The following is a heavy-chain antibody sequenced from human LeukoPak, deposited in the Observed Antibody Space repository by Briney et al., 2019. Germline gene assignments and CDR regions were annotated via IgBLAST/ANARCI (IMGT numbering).Heavy chain of an antibody. J-gene: IGHJ5*02. CDR3: ARGVDYDILTTGNWFDP. Sequence: GASVNVSCKASGGTFSSYAISWVRQAPGQGPEWMGRIIPILGIANYAQKFQGRVTITADKSTSTAYMELSSLRSEDTAVYYCARGVDYDILTTGNWFDPWGQGTLVTVSS. CDR2: IIPILGIA. CDR1: GGTFSSYA. V-gene: IGHV1-69*04. D-gene: IGHD3-9*01.